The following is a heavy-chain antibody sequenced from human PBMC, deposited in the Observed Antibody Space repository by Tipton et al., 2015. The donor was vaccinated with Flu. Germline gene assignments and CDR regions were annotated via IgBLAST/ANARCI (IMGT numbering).Heavy chain of an antibody. CDR2: IIPIFGTA. D-gene: IGHD2-2*03. Sequence: QSGAEVKKPGSSVKVSCKASGGTFSSYAISWVRQAPGQGLEWMGGIIPIFGTANYAQKFQGRVTITADESTSTAYMELSSLRSGDTAVYYCARLGNGWCSSTSCYMPQRGWFDPWGQGTLVTVSS. V-gene: IGHV1-69*01. CDR3: ARLGNGWCSSTSCYMPQRGWFDP. CDR1: GGTFSSYA. J-gene: IGHJ5*02.